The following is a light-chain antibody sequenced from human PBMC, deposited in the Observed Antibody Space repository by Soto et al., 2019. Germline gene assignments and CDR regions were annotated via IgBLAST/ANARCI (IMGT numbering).Light chain of an antibody. CDR3: SSYTSSSTRV. CDR2: EVS. Sequence: QSALTQPASVSGSPGQSITISCTGTSSDVGGYNYVSWYQQHPGNAPTLMIYEVSHRPSGVSNRGSGSKSGNTASLTISGLQAEDEADDYCSSYTSSSTRVFGGGTKLTVL. J-gene: IGLJ3*02. V-gene: IGLV2-14*01. CDR1: SSDVGGYNY.